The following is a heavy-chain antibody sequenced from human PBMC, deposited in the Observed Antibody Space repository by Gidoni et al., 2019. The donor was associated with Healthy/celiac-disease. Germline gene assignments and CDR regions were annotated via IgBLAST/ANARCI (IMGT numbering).Heavy chain of an antibody. CDR3: ARGYGSETSGSYSLLHFDY. V-gene: IGHV4-34*01. J-gene: IGHJ4*02. CDR2: INHSGST. CDR1: GGSVSGYY. D-gene: IGHD3-10*01. Sequence: QVQLQQWGAGLLKPSATLSLTCAVYGGSVSGYYWSWIRQPPGKGLEWIGEINHSGSTNYNPSLKSRVTISVDTSKNQFSLKLSSVTAADTAVYYCARGYGSETSGSYSLLHFDYWGQGTLVTVSS.